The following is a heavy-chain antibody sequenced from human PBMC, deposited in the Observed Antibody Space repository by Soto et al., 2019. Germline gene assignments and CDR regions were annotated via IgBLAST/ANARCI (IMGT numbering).Heavy chain of an antibody. CDR2: ISYDGSNK. CDR3: AREGVVVAAFMAFDI. J-gene: IGHJ3*02. V-gene: IGHV3-30-3*01. Sequence: GGSLRLSCAASGFTFSSYAMHWVRQAPGKGLEWVAVISYDGSNKYYADSVKGRFTISRDNSKNTLYLQMNSLRAEDTAVYYCAREGVVVAAFMAFDIWGQGTMVTVSS. CDR1: GFTFSSYA. D-gene: IGHD2-15*01.